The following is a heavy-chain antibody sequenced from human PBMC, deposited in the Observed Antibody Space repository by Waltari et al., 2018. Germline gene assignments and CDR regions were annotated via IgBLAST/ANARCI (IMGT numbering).Heavy chain of an antibody. Sequence: QLQLQESGPGLVKPSETLSLTCTVSGGSISSSSYYWGWIRQPPGKGLEWIGSIYYSGSTYYSPSLKSRVTISVDTSKNQFSLKLSSVTAADTAVYYCAIAPITMVQGPFDPWGQGTLVTVSS. CDR2: IYYSGST. D-gene: IGHD3-10*01. V-gene: IGHV4-39*07. CDR1: GGSISSSSYY. CDR3: AIAPITMVQGPFDP. J-gene: IGHJ5*02.